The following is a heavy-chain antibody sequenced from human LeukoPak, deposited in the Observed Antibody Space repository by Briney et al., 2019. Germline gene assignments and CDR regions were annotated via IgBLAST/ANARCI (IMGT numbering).Heavy chain of an antibody. CDR3: ARENQSGYFGYYYYYMDV. CDR1: GFTFSSYG. D-gene: IGHD3-3*01. Sequence: GGSLRLSCAASGFTFSSYGMHWVRQAPGKGLEWVAVIWYDGSNKYYADSVKGRFTISRDNSKNTLYLQMNSLRAEDTAVYCCARENQSGYFGYYYYYMDVWGKGTTVTVSS. CDR2: IWYDGSNK. J-gene: IGHJ6*03. V-gene: IGHV3-33*01.